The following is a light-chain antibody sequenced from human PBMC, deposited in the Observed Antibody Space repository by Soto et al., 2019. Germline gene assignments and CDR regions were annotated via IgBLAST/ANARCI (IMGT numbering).Light chain of an antibody. CDR1: QSLLYVSDNKQR. V-gene: IGKV4-1*01. Sequence: DIVLTQSPDSLAVSLGERATLTCRSSQSLLYVSDNKQRLAWYKQKAGQPPKLLIYWASTREAGVPDRFSGSGSETEFTLTISSLQAEDVAVYYCQHYYTTPFTFGPGTKVDIK. CDR3: QHYYTTPFT. J-gene: IGKJ3*01. CDR2: WAS.